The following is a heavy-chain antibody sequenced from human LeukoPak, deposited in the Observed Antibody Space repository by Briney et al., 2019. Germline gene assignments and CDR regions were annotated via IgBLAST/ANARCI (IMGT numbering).Heavy chain of an antibody. V-gene: IGHV4-39*07. J-gene: IGHJ6*02. Sequence: SETLSLTCSVSGGSISSSAYYWGWIRQAPGKGLEWIGSVFHSGGTYYNPSLKSRVTISVDTSKNQFSLKLSSVTAADTAVYYCARLDYYYGMDVWGQGTTVTVSS. CDR1: GGSISSSAYY. CDR3: ARLDYYYGMDV. CDR2: VFHSGGT.